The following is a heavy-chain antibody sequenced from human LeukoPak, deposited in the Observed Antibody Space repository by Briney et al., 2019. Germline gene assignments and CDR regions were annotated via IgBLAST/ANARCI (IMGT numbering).Heavy chain of an antibody. CDR1: GGSISISNSNW. V-gene: IGHV4-4*02. Sequence: SETLSLTCAVSGGSISISNSNWWSWVRQPPGKGLEWIGVIYHSGSTNYNPSLKSRVTISVDKSKNQFSLKLSSVTAADTAVYYCARDLHGGNSFTSDWYFDLWGRGTLVTVSS. CDR2: IYHSGST. J-gene: IGHJ2*01. CDR3: ARDLHGGNSFTSDWYFDL. D-gene: IGHD4-23*01.